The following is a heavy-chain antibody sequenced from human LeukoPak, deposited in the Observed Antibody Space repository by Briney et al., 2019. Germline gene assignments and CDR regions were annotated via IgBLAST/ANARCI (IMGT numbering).Heavy chain of an antibody. CDR1: GFIFNTFW. CDR2: ISYDGSNK. J-gene: IGHJ4*02. V-gene: IGHV3-30-3*01. Sequence: GGSLRLSCAASGFIFNTFWMNWVRLTPGKGLEWVAVISYDGSNKYYADSVKGRFTISRDNSKNTLYLQMNSLRAEDTAVYYCARGIYDSSGYYYFDYWGQGTLVTVSS. CDR3: ARGIYDSSGYYYFDY. D-gene: IGHD3-22*01.